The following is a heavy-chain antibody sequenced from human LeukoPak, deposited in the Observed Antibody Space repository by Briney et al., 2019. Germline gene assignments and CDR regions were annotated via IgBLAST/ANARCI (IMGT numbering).Heavy chain of an antibody. J-gene: IGHJ5*02. CDR3: ARVKKFGELLNWFDP. Sequence: SVKVSCKASGGTFSSYAISWVRQAPGQGLEWMGGIIPIFGTANYAQKFQGRVTITADESTSTAYMELSSLRSEDTAVYYCARVKKFGELLNWFDPWSQGTLVTVSS. CDR1: GGTFSSYA. CDR2: IIPIFGTA. V-gene: IGHV1-69*13. D-gene: IGHD3-10*01.